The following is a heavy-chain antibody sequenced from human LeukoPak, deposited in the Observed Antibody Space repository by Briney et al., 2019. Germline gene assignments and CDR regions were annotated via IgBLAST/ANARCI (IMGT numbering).Heavy chain of an antibody. CDR3: VRTGTAMTRVDY. J-gene: IGHJ4*02. D-gene: IGHD5-18*01. CDR2: IYYSGST. V-gene: IGHV4-59*01. Sequence: SETLSLTCTVSGGSISSYHWSWIRQSPGKGLEWIGYIYYSGSTNYNPSLKSRVTISVDTSKNQFSLKLSSVTAADTAVYHCVRTGTAMTRVDYWGQGTLVTVSS. CDR1: GGSISSYH.